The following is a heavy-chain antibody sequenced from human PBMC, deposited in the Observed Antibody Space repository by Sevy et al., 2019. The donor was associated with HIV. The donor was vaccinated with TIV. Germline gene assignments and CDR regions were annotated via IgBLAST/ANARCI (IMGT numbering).Heavy chain of an antibody. D-gene: IGHD5-12*01. CDR2: LSYDGSNK. Sequence: GGSLRLSCAASGFTFSSYVMHWVRRAPDKGLEWVAVLSYDGSNKHYADSVKGRFTISRDNSKSTLYLQMNSLRAEDTAVYYCARVRADRDGYNLGDVCDIWGQGTMVTVSS. CDR1: GFTFSSYV. J-gene: IGHJ3*02. CDR3: ARVRADRDGYNLGDVCDI. V-gene: IGHV3-30-3*01.